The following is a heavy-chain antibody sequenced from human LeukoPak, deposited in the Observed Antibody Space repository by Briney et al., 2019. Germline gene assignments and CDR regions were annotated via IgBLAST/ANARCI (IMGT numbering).Heavy chain of an antibody. CDR3: ATGASAIYSSGVVFDY. V-gene: IGHV3-74*03. J-gene: IGHJ4*02. CDR2: IKSDGTST. CDR1: GFTFSSYW. Sequence: GGSLRLSCAASGFTFSSYWMHWVRQAPGKGLVWVSRIKSDGTSTTYADSMKGRFTISRDNAKNTLYLQMNSLRTEDTAVYYCATGASAIYSSGVVFDYWGQGTLVTVSS. D-gene: IGHD6-19*01.